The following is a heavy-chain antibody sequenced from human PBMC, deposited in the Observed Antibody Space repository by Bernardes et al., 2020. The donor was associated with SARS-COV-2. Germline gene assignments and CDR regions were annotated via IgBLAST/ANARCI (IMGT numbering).Heavy chain of an antibody. V-gene: IGHV1-2*02. Sequence: VKVSCKASGYTFTGYYMHWVRQAPGQGLEWMGWINPNSGGTNYAQKFQGRVTMTRDTSISTAYMELSRLRSDDTAVYYCARTYYYGSGSYYAAFDIWGQGTMVTVSS. D-gene: IGHD3-10*01. CDR1: GYTFTGYY. CDR2: INPNSGGT. J-gene: IGHJ3*02. CDR3: ARTYYYGSGSYYAAFDI.